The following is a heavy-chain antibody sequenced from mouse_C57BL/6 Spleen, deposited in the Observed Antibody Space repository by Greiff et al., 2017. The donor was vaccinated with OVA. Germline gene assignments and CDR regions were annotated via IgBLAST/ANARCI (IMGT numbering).Heavy chain of an antibody. CDR3: ATFDGYYAMDY. V-gene: IGHV1-77*01. CDR2: IGPGSGST. J-gene: IGHJ4*01. D-gene: IGHD2-3*01. CDR1: GYTFTDYY. Sequence: VQLQQSGAELVKPGASVKISCKASGYTFTDYYINWVKQRPGQGLEWIGKIGPGSGSTYYNEKFKGTATLTADKSSSTAYMQLNSLTSEDSAVYFCATFDGYYAMDYWGQGTSVTVSS.